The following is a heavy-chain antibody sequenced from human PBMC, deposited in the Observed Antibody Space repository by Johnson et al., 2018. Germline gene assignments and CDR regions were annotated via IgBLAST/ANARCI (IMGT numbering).Heavy chain of an antibody. CDR3: TTALATGYSGSKDAFDI. Sequence: VQLVQSGGGLVKPGGSLRLSCAASGFTFSNAWMNWVRQAPGKGLEWVGRIKSKTDGGTTDYAAPVKGRFTISRDDSKNTRYLQMNSLQTEDKAVYYFTTALATGYSGSKDAFDIWGQGTMVTVSS. CDR2: IKSKTDGGTT. CDR1: GFTFSNAW. V-gene: IGHV3-15*07. J-gene: IGHJ3*02. D-gene: IGHD1-26*01.